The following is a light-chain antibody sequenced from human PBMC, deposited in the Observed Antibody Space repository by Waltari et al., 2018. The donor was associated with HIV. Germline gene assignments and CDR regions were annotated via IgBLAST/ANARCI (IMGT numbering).Light chain of an antibody. CDR3: QQLTT. CDR1: QGLSSF. CDR2: STS. J-gene: IGKJ2*01. Sequence: DTQLTQSPSFLSASVGDRVTITYRASQGLSSFLAWYQQKPGKAPKLLIYSTSTLQSGVPSRFSGGGSGTEFSLTISSLQPEDLGTYFCQQLTTFGQGTQLEI. V-gene: IGKV1-9*01.